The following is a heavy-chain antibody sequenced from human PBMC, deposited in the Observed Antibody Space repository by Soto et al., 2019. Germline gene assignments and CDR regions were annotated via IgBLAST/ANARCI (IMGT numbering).Heavy chain of an antibody. J-gene: IGHJ6*03. V-gene: IGHV4-59*01. CDR2: IYYSGST. CDR3: ARRPSGESYYYYYMDV. CDR1: GGSISSYY. Sequence: SETLSLTCTVSGGSISSYYWSWIRQPPGKGLEWIGYIYYSGSTNYNPSLKSRVTISVDTSKNQFSLKLSSVTAADTAVYYCARRPSGESYYYYYMDVWGKGTTVTVSS. D-gene: IGHD3-10*01.